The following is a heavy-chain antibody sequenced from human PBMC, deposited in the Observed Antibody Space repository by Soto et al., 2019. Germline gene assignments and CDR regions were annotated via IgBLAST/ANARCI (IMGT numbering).Heavy chain of an antibody. Sequence: ASVKVSCKASGYTFTSYYTHWVRQAPGQGLEWMGIINPSGGSTSYAQKFQGRVTMTRDTSTSTVYMELSSLRSEDTAVYYCARADGGNPFSDYWGQGTLVTVSS. J-gene: IGHJ4*02. D-gene: IGHD2-15*01. V-gene: IGHV1-46*01. CDR2: INPSGGST. CDR3: ARADGGNPFSDY. CDR1: GYTFTSYY.